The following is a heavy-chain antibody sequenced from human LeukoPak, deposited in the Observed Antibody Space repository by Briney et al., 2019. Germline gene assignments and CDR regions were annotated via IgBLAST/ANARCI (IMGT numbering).Heavy chain of an antibody. CDR3: ARYARLQSNWFDP. CDR1: GGSISSSY. J-gene: IGHJ5*02. CDR2: IYSTGST. Sequence: SETLSLTCTVSGGSISSSYWSWIRQPPGKGLEWIGYIYSTGSTNYNPSLKSRVTISVDTSKNQFSLRLSSVTAADTAVYYCARYARLQSNWFDPWGQGTLVTVSS. V-gene: IGHV4-59*08. D-gene: IGHD5-24*01.